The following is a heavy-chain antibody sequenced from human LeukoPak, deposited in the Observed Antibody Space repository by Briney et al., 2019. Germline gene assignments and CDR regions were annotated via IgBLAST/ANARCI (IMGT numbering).Heavy chain of an antibody. J-gene: IGHJ4*02. CDR2: LSGSGSNT. CDR1: GFPFSGYG. D-gene: IGHD1-26*01. CDR3: ARAVYSGGYGGYYFDY. V-gene: IGHV3-23*01. Sequence: GGSLRLSCAASGFPFSGYGMHWVRQAPGKGLEWASGLSGSGSNTYYADSVKGRFTISRDNSKNTLYLQMNGLRAEDTAIYYCARAVYSGGYGGYYFDYWGQGTLVTVSS.